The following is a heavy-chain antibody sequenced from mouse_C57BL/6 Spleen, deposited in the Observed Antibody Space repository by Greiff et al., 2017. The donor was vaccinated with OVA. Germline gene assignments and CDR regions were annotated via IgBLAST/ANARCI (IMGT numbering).Heavy chain of an antibody. CDR3: ASVVTAYFDY. V-gene: IGHV1-50*01. CDR2: IDPSDSYT. J-gene: IGHJ2*01. Sequence: VQLQQSGAELVKPGASVKLSCKASGYTFTSYWMQWVKQRPGQGLEWIGKIDPSDSYTNYNQKFKGKATLTVDTYSSTAYMQLSSLTSEDSAGYYCASVVTAYFDYWGQGTTLTVSS. CDR1: GYTFTSYW. D-gene: IGHD2-1*01.